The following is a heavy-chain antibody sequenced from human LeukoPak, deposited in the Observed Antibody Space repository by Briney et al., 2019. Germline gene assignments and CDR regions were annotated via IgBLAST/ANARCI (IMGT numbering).Heavy chain of an antibody. D-gene: IGHD3-10*01. CDR1: GGSIGSFY. J-gene: IGHJ4*02. CDR3: ARRTLFGDYIDY. Sequence: SETLSLTCTVSGGSIGSFYWTWIRQPPGKGLEWIGHIFYSGSTNYNPSLESRVTISVDRSQDPFSLEMTSVTAADTAVYYCARRTLFGDYIDYWGQGALVRVSS. V-gene: IGHV4-59*01. CDR2: IFYSGST.